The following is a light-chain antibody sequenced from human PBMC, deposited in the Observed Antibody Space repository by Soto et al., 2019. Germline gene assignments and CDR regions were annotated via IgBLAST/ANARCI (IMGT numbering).Light chain of an antibody. CDR2: KAS. V-gene: IGKV1-5*03. CDR3: QQYNSYSRT. J-gene: IGKJ1*01. CDR1: QSISSG. Sequence: DIQMTQSPSTLSASVGDRVTITCRASQSISSGLAWYQQKPGKAPKLLIYKASSLESGVPSRFSGSGSGTEFTLTISSLQPDDFATYYCQQYNSYSRTIGQGTKVEIK.